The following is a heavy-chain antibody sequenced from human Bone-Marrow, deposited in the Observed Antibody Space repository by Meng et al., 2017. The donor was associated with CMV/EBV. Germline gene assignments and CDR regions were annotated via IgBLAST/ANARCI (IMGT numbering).Heavy chain of an antibody. CDR1: GFSFDDYA. Sequence: GGSLRLSCEASGFSFDDYAMHWVRHAPGKGLEWVSAISWDGRPIGYVDSVKGRFTVSRDNAKNSVYLQMNSLRPEDTALHFCVKDKGDAELVPTTLNVLGAFDFWGQGTKVTVSS. CDR2: ISWDGRPI. J-gene: IGHJ3*01. CDR3: VKDKGDAELVPTTLNVLGAFDF. D-gene: IGHD2-21*01. V-gene: IGHV3-9*01.